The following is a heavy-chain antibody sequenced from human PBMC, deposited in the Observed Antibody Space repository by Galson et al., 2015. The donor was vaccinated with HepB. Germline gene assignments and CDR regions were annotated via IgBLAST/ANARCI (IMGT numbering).Heavy chain of an antibody. D-gene: IGHD1-26*01. CDR1: GYTFTSYY. J-gene: IGHJ4*02. V-gene: IGHV1-46*01. CDR2: INPSGGST. Sequence: CKASGYTFTSYYMHWVRQAPGQGLEWMGIINPSGGSTSYAQKFQGRVTMTRDTSTSTVYMELSSLRSEDTAVYYCARERVVGATGLDYWGQGTLVTVSS. CDR3: ARERVVGATGLDY.